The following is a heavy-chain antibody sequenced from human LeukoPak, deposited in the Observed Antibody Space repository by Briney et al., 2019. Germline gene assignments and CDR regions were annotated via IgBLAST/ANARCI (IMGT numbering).Heavy chain of an antibody. CDR1: GASIRSFY. J-gene: IGHJ4*02. D-gene: IGHD6-19*01. CDR3: ARDSGPRFDY. CDR2: IYYSGST. Sequence: SETLSLTCTVSGASIRSFYWSWIRQPPGKGLEWIGYIYYSGSTNYNPSLKSRVTISVDTSKNQFSLKVSSVTAADTAVYYCARDSGPRFDYWGQGTLVTVSS. V-gene: IGHV4-59*01.